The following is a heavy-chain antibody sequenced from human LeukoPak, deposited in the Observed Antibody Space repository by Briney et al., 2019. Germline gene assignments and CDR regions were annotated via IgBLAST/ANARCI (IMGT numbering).Heavy chain of an antibody. CDR2: INRDGSVT. J-gene: IGHJ4*02. CDR3: ARDLGGSGVY. V-gene: IGHV3-74*01. CDR1: GFTFSSYW. Sequence: PGGSLRLSCAASGFTFSSYWIHWVRHAPGKGLVWVSRINRDGSVTTYADSVKGRFTISRDNARNTLYLQMNSLRAEDTAVYYCARDLGGSGVYWGQGTLVTVSS. D-gene: IGHD2-15*01.